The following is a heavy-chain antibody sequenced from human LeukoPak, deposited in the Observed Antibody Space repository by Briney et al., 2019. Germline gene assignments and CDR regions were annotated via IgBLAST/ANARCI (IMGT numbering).Heavy chain of an antibody. CDR2: IYYTGST. J-gene: IGHJ4*02. CDR3: ASLTPISHDYGDLN. CDR1: GGSISSGGYY. D-gene: IGHD4-17*01. Sequence: SETLSLTCTVSGGSISSGGYYWSWIRQHPGRGLEWIGDIYYTGSTYKNPSLKSRVTISVDTSKNHFSLKLSSVTAADTAVYYCASLTPISHDYGDLNWGQGTLVTVSS. V-gene: IGHV4-39*02.